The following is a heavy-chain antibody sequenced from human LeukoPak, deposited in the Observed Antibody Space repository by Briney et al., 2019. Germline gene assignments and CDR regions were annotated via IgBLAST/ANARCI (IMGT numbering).Heavy chain of an antibody. J-gene: IGHJ4*02. V-gene: IGHV4-61*01. CDR1: GGSVSSGSYY. CDR3: AKDLDY. Sequence: SETLSLTCTVSGGSVSSGSYYWSWIRQPPGKGLEWIGYIYYSGSTNYNPSLKSRVTISVDTSKNQFSLKLSSVTAADTAVYYCAKDLDYWGQGTLVTVSS. CDR2: IYYSGST.